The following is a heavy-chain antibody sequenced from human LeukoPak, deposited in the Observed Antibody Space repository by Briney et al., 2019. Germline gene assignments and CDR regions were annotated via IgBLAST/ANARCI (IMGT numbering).Heavy chain of an antibody. J-gene: IGHJ4*02. Sequence: SETLSLTCTVSGGSISRYYRSWIRPAPRKGPEWIGYIYYSGSTNYNPSLKSRVTISVDTSKNQFSLKLSSVTAADTAVYYCARVQSRGAAGDFDYWGQGTLVTVSS. CDR3: ARVQSRGAAGDFDY. CDR2: IYYSGST. V-gene: IGHV4-59*01. CDR1: GGSISRYY. D-gene: IGHD6-13*01.